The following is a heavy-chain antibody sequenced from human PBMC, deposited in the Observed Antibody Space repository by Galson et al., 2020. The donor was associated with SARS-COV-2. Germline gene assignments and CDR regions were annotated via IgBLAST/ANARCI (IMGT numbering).Heavy chain of an antibody. V-gene: IGHV4-30-4*01. CDR3: GRAVDYYHYGMVV. CDR1: DGSISSGDYY. J-gene: IGHJ6*02. Sequence: SETLSLTCTISDGSISSGDYYWSWIRQPPGKGLEWIGYIYYSGSTYYNPSLKSRVTISVDTSKDQFSLKLSSVTAADTAVYFCGRAVDYYHYGMVVWGQGTTVTVSS. CDR2: IYYSGST.